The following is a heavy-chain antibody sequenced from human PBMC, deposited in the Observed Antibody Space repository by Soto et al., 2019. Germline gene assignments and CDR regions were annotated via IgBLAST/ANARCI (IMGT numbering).Heavy chain of an antibody. J-gene: IGHJ6*02. Sequence: EVQLLESGGGLVQPGGSLRLSCAAAGFTFSNYALTLVRQSPGKGLEGVSTFSGSGGSTYYADSVRGRFTISRDNSKNTLFLQMNSLRVEDTAIYYCARDWTGDTCPCLDVWGQGTTVSVSS. D-gene: IGHD3-3*01. CDR3: ARDWTGDTCPCLDV. CDR1: GFTFSNYA. V-gene: IGHV3-23*01. CDR2: FSGSGGST.